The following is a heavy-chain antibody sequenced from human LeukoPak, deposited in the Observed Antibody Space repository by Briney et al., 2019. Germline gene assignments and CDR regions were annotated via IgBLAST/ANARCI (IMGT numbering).Heavy chain of an antibody. D-gene: IGHD4-23*01. CDR3: AREVPSGGNSGPDY. V-gene: IGHV7-4-1*02. CDR2: INTNTGNP. CDR1: GYTFTSYA. J-gene: IGHJ4*02. Sequence: ASVKVSCKASGYTFTSYAMNWVRQAPGQGLEWMGWINTNTGNPTYAQGFTGRFVFSLDTSVSTAYLQISSLKAEDTAVYYCAREVPSGGNSGPDYWGQGTLVTVSS.